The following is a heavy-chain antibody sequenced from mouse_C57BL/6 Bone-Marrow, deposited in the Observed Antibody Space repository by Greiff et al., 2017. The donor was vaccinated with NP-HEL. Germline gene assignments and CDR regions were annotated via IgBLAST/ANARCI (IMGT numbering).Heavy chain of an antibody. CDR3: AREDDYDGRDAMDY. CDR2: IDPSDSYT. J-gene: IGHJ4*01. Sequence: QVQLQQPGAELVKPGASVKLSCKASGYTFTSYWMQWVKQRPGQGLEWIGEIDPSDSYTNYNQKFKGKATLTVDTSSSTAYMQLSSLTSEYSAVYYCAREDDYDGRDAMDYWGQGTSVTVSS. V-gene: IGHV1-50*01. CDR1: GYTFTSYW. D-gene: IGHD2-4*01.